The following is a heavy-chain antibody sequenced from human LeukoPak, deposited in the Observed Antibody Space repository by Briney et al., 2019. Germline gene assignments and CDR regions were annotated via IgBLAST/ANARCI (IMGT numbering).Heavy chain of an antibody. D-gene: IGHD3-3*01. CDR1: GFTFSSYD. CDR2: IGTAGDT. V-gene: IGHV3-13*01. J-gene: IGHJ6*02. CDR3: ARAPTSRDFWSGYYRYYYYGMDV. Sequence: GGSLRLSCAASGFTFSSYDMHWARQATGKGLEWVSAIGTAGDTYYPGSVKGRFTISRENAKNSLYLQMNSLRAGDTAVYYCARAPTSRDFWSGYYRYYYYGMDVWGQGTTVTVSS.